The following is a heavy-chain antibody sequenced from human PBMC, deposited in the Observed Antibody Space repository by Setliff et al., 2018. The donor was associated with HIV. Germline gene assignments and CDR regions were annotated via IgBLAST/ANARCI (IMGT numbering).Heavy chain of an antibody. V-gene: IGHV3-33*01. CDR3: ARGVDY. CDR2: IWYDGSTK. CDR1: GFTFSSYG. J-gene: IGHJ4*02. Sequence: PGGSLRLSCAASGFTFSSYGMHWVRQAPGKGLEWVAVIWYDGSTKNYADSVKGRSTISRDNSKNSLYLQMHSLRAEDTAVYYCARGVDYWGEGTLVTVSS.